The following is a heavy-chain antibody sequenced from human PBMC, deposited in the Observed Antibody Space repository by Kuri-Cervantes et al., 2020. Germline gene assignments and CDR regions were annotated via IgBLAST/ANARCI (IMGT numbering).Heavy chain of an antibody. Sequence: GESLKISCAASGFTFSSYGMHWVRQAPGKGLEWVAVISHDGSNKYYADSVKGRFTISRDNSKNTLYLQMNSLRAEDAAVYYCARAPRRGVTGTSGLHYYYGMDVWGQGTTVTVSS. D-gene: IGHD1-20*01. J-gene: IGHJ6*02. CDR1: GFTFSSYG. CDR2: ISHDGSNK. V-gene: IGHV3-30*03. CDR3: ARAPRRGVTGTSGLHYYYGMDV.